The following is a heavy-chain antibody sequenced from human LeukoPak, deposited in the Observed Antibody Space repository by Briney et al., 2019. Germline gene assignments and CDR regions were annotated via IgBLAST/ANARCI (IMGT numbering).Heavy chain of an antibody. Sequence: GASVTVSCKASGYTFPAYYMYWVRQAPGQGLEWMGWINPNTGGTKYAQKFQGRVTMTRDTSISAAYMELSRLKSDDTAVYYCARDAVYGDPMYAMDVWGQGTTVTVSS. D-gene: IGHD4-17*01. CDR1: GYTFPAYY. V-gene: IGHV1-2*02. CDR3: ARDAVYGDPMYAMDV. CDR2: INPNTGGT. J-gene: IGHJ6*02.